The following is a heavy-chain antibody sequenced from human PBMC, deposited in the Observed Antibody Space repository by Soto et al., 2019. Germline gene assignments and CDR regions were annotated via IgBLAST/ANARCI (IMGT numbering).Heavy chain of an antibody. J-gene: IGHJ4*02. CDR1: GFSLTTDRVG. D-gene: IGHD1-26*01. V-gene: IGHV2-5*02. CDR3: AYGGSSLY. Sequence: QITLKESGPTLVKPTQTLTLTCTFSGFSLTTDRVGVGWIRQPPGEALEWLAVIYWDDSKTYRPSLESRLTITKDTSKNQVALTITNMDSLDTATYAHAYGGSSLYWGQGTQVTPSS. CDR2: IYWDDSK.